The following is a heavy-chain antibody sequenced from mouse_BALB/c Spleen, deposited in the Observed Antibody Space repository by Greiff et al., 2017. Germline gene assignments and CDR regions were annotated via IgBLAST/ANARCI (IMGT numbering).Heavy chain of an antibody. V-gene: IGHV5-9-4*01. CDR1: GFTFSSYA. CDR3: ARIGESLLDY. CDR2: ISSGGSYT. J-gene: IGHJ2*01. Sequence: EVQGVESGGGLVKPGGSLKLSCAASGFTFSSYAMSWVRQSPEKRLEWVAEISSGGSYTYYPDTVTGRFTISRDNAKSTLYLEMSSLRSEDTAMYYCARIGESLLDYWGQGTTLTVSS. D-gene: IGHD1-2*01.